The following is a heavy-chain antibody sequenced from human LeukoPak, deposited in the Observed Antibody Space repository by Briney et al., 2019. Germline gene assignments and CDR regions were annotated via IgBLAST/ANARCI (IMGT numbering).Heavy chain of an antibody. V-gene: IGHV3-30*04. J-gene: IGHJ4*02. CDR2: ISYDGSNK. Sequence: GGSLRLSCAASGFTFSSYAMHWVRQAPGKGLEWVAVISYDGSNKYYADSVKGRSTISRDNSKNTLYLQMNSLRAEDTAVYYCARDGRGEDIVATITFDYWGQGTLVTVSS. CDR1: GFTFSSYA. CDR3: ARDGRGEDIVATITFDY. D-gene: IGHD5-12*01.